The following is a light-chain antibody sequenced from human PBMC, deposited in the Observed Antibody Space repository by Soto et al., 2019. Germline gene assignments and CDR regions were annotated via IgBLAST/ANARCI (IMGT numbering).Light chain of an antibody. V-gene: IGLV1-44*01. CDR3: AAWDDNLNGPHWV. CDR2: SNN. CDR1: NSNIGSNT. Sequence: QSVLTQPPSASGTPGQRVTISCSGSNSNIGSNTVNWYQQLPGTAPKPPIYSNNQRPSGVPDRFSGSKSGTSASLAISGLQAEDEAEYYCAAWDDNLNGPHWVFGGGTELTVL. J-gene: IGLJ3*02.